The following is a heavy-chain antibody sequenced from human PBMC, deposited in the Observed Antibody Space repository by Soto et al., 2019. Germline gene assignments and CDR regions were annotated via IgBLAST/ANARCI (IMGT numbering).Heavy chain of an antibody. CDR1: GYSISSGYY. CDR3: ARAGPADYFDY. CDR2: IYHSGST. Sequence: TLSLTCAVSGYSISSGYYWGWIRQPPGKGLEWIGSIYHSGSTYYNPSLKSRVTISVDTSKNQFSLKLSSVTAADTAVYYCARAGPADYFDYWGQGTLVTVSS. J-gene: IGHJ4*02. V-gene: IGHV4-38-2*01. D-gene: IGHD6-13*01.